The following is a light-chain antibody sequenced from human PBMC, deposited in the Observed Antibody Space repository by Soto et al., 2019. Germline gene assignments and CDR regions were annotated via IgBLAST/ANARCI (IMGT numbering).Light chain of an antibody. CDR1: QRVSGY. CDR2: DAS. J-gene: IGKJ4*01. Sequence: EIVLTQSPATVSLSPGERATLSCGASQRVSGYLAWYQHKPGQAPRLLISDASNRAAGIPARFSGSGSGTDFTLTISSLEPEDSAAYYCQQLSNWPLTFGGGTKVEIK. CDR3: QQLSNWPLT. V-gene: IGKV3-11*01.